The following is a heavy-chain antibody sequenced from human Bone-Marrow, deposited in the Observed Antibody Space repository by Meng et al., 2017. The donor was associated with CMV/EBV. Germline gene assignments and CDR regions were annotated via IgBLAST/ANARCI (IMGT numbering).Heavy chain of an antibody. CDR1: GFTFGSYG. Sequence: SGFTFGSYGMHWVRQAPGKGLEWVAVIWYDGSNKYYADYVKGRFTISRDNSKNTLYMLMNSLRAEDTAVYYCARGSFQGRHFPFDYWGQGTLVTSPQ. CDR3: ARGSFQGRHFPFDY. V-gene: IGHV3-33*01. J-gene: IGHJ4*02. CDR2: IWYDGSNK.